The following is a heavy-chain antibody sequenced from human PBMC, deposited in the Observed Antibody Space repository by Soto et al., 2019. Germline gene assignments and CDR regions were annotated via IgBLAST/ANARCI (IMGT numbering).Heavy chain of an antibody. CDR3: ARDRGRPDLRDTHYYDSSDLDYGMDV. CDR1: GFTFSSYS. V-gene: IGHV3-48*04. J-gene: IGHJ6*02. D-gene: IGHD3-22*01. Sequence: GGSLRVSCAASGFTFSSYSMNWVRQAPGKGLEWVSYISSSSSTIYYADPVKGRFTISRDNAKNSLLLQLNSLRAEDTAVYYCARDRGRPDLRDTHYYDSSDLDYGMDVWGQGTTVTVSS. CDR2: ISSSSSTI.